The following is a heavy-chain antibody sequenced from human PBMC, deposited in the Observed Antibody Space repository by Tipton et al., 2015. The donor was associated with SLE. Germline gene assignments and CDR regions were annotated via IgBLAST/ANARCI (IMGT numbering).Heavy chain of an antibody. CDR1: GGSLTSGTYY. V-gene: IGHV4-61*02. CDR2: IYSSGST. J-gene: IGHJ4*02. Sequence: LRLSCTVSGGSLTSGTYYLTWIRQPAGKGLEWIGRIYSSGSTNYNPSLKSRVTISVDTSKNQLSLKLTSVTAADTAVYYCARGSVVADDFWGQGTLVTVSS. CDR3: ARGSVVADDF. D-gene: IGHD2-15*01.